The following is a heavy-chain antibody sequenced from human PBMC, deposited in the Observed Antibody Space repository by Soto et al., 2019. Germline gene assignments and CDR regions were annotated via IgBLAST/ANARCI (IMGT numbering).Heavy chain of an antibody. D-gene: IGHD3-10*01. Sequence: EVQLVESGGGLVQPGGSLRLSCAASGFTVSSNYMSWVRQAPGKGLEWVSIIYSGGSTYYADSVKGRFTISRDNSKNTRYLQMNSLRAEDTAGDYCARAGLWFGELFYYFDYWGQGTLVTVSS. J-gene: IGHJ4*02. V-gene: IGHV3-66*01. CDR1: GFTVSSNY. CDR2: IYSGGST. CDR3: ARAGLWFGELFYYFDY.